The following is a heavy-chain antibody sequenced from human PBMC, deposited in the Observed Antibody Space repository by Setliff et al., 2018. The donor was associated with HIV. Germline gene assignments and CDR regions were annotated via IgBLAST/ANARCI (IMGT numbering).Heavy chain of an antibody. D-gene: IGHD6-13*01. J-gene: IGHJ4*02. CDR3: ARLPDINSWPFDY. V-gene: IGHV4-61*10. CDR2: FYTSGTT. CDR1: GGSLSSGSHY. Sequence: SETLSLTCSVSGGSLSSGSHYCTWLRQAAGKGLEWIGHFYTSGTTNYNPSLESRVTISVDTSKNQFSLKLSSVTAADTAVYYCARLPDINSWPFDYWARGTLVTVSS.